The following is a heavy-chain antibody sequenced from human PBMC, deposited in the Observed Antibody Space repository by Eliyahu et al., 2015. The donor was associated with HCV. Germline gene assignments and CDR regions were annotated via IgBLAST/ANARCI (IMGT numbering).Heavy chain of an antibody. CDR2: ISSTAHYT. J-gene: IGHJ4*02. CDR3: ATGDGNCSGGSCFLY. Sequence: EVQLEESGGGLVKPGXSLRLSCXXXGFAFSSYTMTWVRQAPGKGLEWVSYISSTAHYTFYADSLKGRFTVSRDNTKNTLYLQMSSLTAEDTAVYYCATGDGNCSGGSCFLYWGRGTLVTVSS. CDR1: GFAFSSYT. V-gene: IGHV3-21*02. D-gene: IGHD2-15*01.